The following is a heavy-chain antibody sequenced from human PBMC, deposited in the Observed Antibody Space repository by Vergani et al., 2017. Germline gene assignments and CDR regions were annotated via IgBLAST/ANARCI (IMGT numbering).Heavy chain of an antibody. D-gene: IGHD2-15*01. Sequence: QVQLQESGPGLVKPSQTLSLTCTVSGGSISSGGYYWSWIRQHPGKGLEWIGYIYYSGSTYYNPSLKSRVTISVDTSKNQFSLKLSSVTAADTAVYYCARGSSDSPGSPGRYYYYGMDVWGQGTTVTVSS. CDR3: ARGSSDSPGSPGRYYYYGMDV. CDR1: GGSISSGGYY. J-gene: IGHJ6*02. CDR2: IYYSGST. V-gene: IGHV4-31*03.